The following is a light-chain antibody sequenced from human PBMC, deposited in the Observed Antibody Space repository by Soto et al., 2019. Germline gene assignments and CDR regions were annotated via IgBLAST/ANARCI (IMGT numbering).Light chain of an antibody. V-gene: IGKV3-20*01. J-gene: IGKJ1*01. CDR1: QSISSSF. CDR2: GAS. Sequence: VLTQSPGTLSLSPSDRATLSCRASQSISSSFLAWYQQKPGQAPRLLIYGASSRATGIPDRFSGSGSGTDFTLTISRLEPEDFAVYYCQQYGSSPRTFGQGTRWIS. CDR3: QQYGSSPRT.